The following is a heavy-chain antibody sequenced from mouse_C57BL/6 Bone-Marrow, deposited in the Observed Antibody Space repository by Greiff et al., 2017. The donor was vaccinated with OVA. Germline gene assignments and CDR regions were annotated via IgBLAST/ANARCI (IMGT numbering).Heavy chain of an antibody. CDR1: GYTFTEYT. CDR2: FYPGSGSI. V-gene: IGHV1-62-2*01. Sequence: QVQLKESGAELVKPGASVKLSCKASGYTFTEYTIHWVKQRSGQGLEWIGWFYPGSGSIKYNEKFKDKATLTADKSSSTVYMELSRLTSEDSAVYFCARHEEGGPHSNYEAMDYWGQGTSVTVSS. J-gene: IGHJ4*01. CDR3: ARHEEGGPHSNYEAMDY. D-gene: IGHD2-5*01.